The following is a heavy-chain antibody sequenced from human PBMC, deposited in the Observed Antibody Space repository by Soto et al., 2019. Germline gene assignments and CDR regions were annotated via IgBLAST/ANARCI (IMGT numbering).Heavy chain of an antibody. CDR2: ISSSSSYT. Sequence: GGSLRLSCAASGFTFSDYYMSWIRQAPGKGLEWVSYISSSSSYTNYADSVKGRFTISRDNAKNSLYLQMNSLRAEDTAVYYCAREMESICRGYSYGFDEWGQGTLVPVSS. CDR1: GFTFSDYY. CDR3: AREMESICRGYSYGFDE. D-gene: IGHD5-18*01. J-gene: IGHJ4*02. V-gene: IGHV3-11*05.